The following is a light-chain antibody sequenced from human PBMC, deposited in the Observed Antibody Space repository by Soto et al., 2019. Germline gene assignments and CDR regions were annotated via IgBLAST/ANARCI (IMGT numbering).Light chain of an antibody. J-gene: IGKJ5*01. Sequence: DIQLTQSPSFLSASVGDRVTITCRASQGVSGHLAWYQQSPGKAPKLLISAVYTLQSGVPSRFSGSGSGTEFTLTISSLQPEDCATDYCQQVDGYPITFGQGTRLEIK. CDR2: AVY. CDR1: QGVSGH. V-gene: IGKV1-9*01. CDR3: QQVDGYPIT.